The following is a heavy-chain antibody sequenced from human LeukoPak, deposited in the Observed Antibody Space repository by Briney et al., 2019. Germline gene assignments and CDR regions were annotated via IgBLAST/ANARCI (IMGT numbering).Heavy chain of an antibody. CDR3: ARVTPVRGVPENWFDP. CDR1: GFTHSSYE. CDR2: ISSSGSTI. J-gene: IGHJ5*02. D-gene: IGHD5-12*01. V-gene: IGHV3-48*03. Sequence: GGSLRLSCAASGFTHSSYEMHSVRQAPGKGLVWDSYISSSGSTIYYADSVKGRFTISRDNAKNSLYLQMNSLRAEDTAVYYCARVTPVRGVPENWFDPWGQGTLVTVSS.